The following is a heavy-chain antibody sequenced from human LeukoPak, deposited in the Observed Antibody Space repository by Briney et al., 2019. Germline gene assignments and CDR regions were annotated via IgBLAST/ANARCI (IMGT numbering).Heavy chain of an antibody. CDR3: ANSPVYYYYYMDV. J-gene: IGHJ6*03. CDR2: ISGSGGST. Sequence: GGSLRLSCAASGFTFSSYAMSWVRQAPGKGLEWVSAISGSGGSTYYADSVKGRFTISRDNSKNTLYLQMNSLRAEDTAVYYCANSPVYYYYYMDVWGKGTTVTVSS. V-gene: IGHV3-23*01. CDR1: GFTFSSYA. D-gene: IGHD4-17*01.